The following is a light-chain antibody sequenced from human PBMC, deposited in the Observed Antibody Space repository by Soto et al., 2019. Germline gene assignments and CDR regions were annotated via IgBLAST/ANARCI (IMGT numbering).Light chain of an antibody. J-gene: IGLJ1*01. Sequence: QSVLTQPASVSGSPVQSITISCTGTSSDVGGYNYVSWYQQHPGKAHKLMIYEVSNRPSAVSNRFSGSKSGNTASLTISGLQAEDEADYYCSSYTSSSTLYVFGTGTKVTVL. V-gene: IGLV2-14*01. CDR2: EVS. CDR3: SSYTSSSTLYV. CDR1: SSDVGGYNY.